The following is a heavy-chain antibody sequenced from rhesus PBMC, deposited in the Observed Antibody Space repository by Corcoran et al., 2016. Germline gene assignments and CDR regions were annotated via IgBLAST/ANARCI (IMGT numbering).Heavy chain of an antibody. Sequence: QVQLQESGPGLVKPSETLSLTCTVSGGSISGYYDWSWIRQPPGKGREWIGGNNGNRASTYYNPSLKSRVTISKDTSKNQFSLKLSSVTAADTAVYYCARLEYWGQGVLVTVSS. CDR2: NNGNRAST. D-gene: IGHD1-1*01. V-gene: IGHV4-143*01. CDR1: GGSISGYYD. CDR3: ARLEY. J-gene: IGHJ4*01.